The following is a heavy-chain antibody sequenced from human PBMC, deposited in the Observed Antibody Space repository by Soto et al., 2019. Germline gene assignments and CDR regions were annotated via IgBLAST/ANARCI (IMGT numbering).Heavy chain of an antibody. CDR3: ARDRRCSGGSCFAY. CDR2: ISSSSSYI. J-gene: IGHJ4*02. Sequence: EVQLVESGGGLVKPGGSLRLSCAASGFTFSSYSMNWVRQAPGKGLEWVSSISSSSSYIYYADSVKGRFTISRDNAKNSLDLQMDRVRAEDTAVYYCARDRRCSGGSCFAYWGQGTLVTVSS. CDR1: GFTFSSYS. D-gene: IGHD2-15*01. V-gene: IGHV3-21*01.